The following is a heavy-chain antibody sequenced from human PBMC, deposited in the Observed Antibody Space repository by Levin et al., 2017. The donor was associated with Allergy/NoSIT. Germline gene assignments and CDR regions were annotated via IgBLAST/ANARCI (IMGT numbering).Heavy chain of an antibody. V-gene: IGHV4-34*01. CDR1: GGSFSGYY. J-gene: IGHJ5*02. D-gene: IGHD6-13*01. CDR2: INHSGST. Sequence: KPSETLSLTCAVYGGSFSGYYWSWIRQPPGKGLEWIGEINHSGSTNYNPSLKSRVTISVDTSKNQFSLKLSSVTAADTAVYYCASGAVPGIAAAGRVWFDPWGQGTLVTVSS. CDR3: ASGAVPGIAAAGRVWFDP.